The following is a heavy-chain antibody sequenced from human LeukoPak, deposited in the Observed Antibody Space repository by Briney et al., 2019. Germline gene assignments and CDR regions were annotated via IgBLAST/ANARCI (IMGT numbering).Heavy chain of an antibody. V-gene: IGHV1-58*02. CDR1: GFTFTSSA. Sequence: SVKVSCKASGFTFTSSAMQWVRQARGQRLEWIGWIVVGSGNTNYAQKLQERVTITRDMSTSTAYMELSSLRSEDTAVYYCAAVPYYYDSSGSLRAFDIWGQGTMVTVSS. J-gene: IGHJ3*02. D-gene: IGHD3-22*01. CDR3: AAVPYYYDSSGSLRAFDI. CDR2: IVVGSGNT.